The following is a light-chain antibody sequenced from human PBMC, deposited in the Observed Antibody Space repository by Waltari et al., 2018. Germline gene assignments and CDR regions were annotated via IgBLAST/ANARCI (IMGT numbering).Light chain of an antibody. CDR2: DVL. CDR1: SSDIGFYNY. V-gene: IGLV2-14*01. CDR3: NSYTGYYTWV. Sequence: QSALTQPASVSGSLGQSITIPCTGTSSDIGFYNYVSWYQQHPGKAPKLIIYDVLKWPSVVSSRFSGSKSGNTASLTISGLQADDEADYYCNSYTGYYTWVFGGGTKLTVL. J-gene: IGLJ3*02.